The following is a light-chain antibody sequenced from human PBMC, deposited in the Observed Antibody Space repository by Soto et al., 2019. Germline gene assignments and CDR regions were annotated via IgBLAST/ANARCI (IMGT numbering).Light chain of an antibody. V-gene: IGLV1-40*01. Sequence: QAVVTQPPSVSGAPGQKVIISCTGISSNIGAGYDVHWYQQLPGTAPKLLIYGNSNRPSGVPDRLSGSKSGTSASLAITGLQVEDEADYYCQSYDSSLSAAVFGGGTKLTVL. CDR2: GNS. CDR1: SSNIGAGYD. CDR3: QSYDSSLSAAV. J-gene: IGLJ2*01.